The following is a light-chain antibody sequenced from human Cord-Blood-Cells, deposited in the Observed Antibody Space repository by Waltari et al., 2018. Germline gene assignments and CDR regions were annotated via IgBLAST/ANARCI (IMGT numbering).Light chain of an antibody. V-gene: IGKV1-8*01. CDR3: QQYYSYPLT. Sequence: AIRTTQSPSSFSASTGDRVTITCRASQGSSSYLAWYQQKPGKAPKLLIYAASTLQSGVPSRFSGSGSGTDFTLTISCLQSEDFATYYCQQYYSYPLTFGGGTKVEIK. CDR2: AAS. CDR1: QGSSSY. J-gene: IGKJ4*01.